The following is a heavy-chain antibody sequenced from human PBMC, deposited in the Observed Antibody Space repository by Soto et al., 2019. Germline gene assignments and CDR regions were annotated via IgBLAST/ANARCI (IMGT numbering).Heavy chain of an antibody. Sequence: ASVKVSCKASGYTFTSYGISWVRQAPGQGLEWMGWISPYNGNTNHAQKFQGRVTMTTDTSTSTAYMELRSLRSDDTAVYCCARVYDFYYFDYWGQGTLVTVSS. J-gene: IGHJ4*02. D-gene: IGHD3-3*01. V-gene: IGHV1-18*01. CDR2: ISPYNGNT. CDR1: GYTFTSYG. CDR3: ARVYDFYYFDY.